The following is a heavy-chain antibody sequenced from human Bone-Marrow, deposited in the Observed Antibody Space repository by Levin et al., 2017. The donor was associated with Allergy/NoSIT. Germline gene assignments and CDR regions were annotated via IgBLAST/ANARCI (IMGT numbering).Heavy chain of an antibody. CDR3: AKDLLSSGWYDFDD. CDR1: GFTFSSYA. J-gene: IGHJ4*02. Sequence: GASVKVSCAASGFTFSSYAMSWVRQAPGQGLEWVSTITGSGDSKYYATSVRGRFTISRDDSKNALYLQMNSLRADDTAVYYCAKDLLSSGWYDFDDWGQGTLVTVSS. CDR2: ITGSGDSK. V-gene: IGHV3-23*01. D-gene: IGHD6-19*01.